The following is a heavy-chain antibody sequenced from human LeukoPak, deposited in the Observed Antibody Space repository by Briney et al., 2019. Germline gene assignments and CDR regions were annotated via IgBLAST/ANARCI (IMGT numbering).Heavy chain of an antibody. CDR1: GDSVSSNSAA. D-gene: IGHD3-22*01. CDR3: ARDYDSSGHGAFDY. J-gene: IGHJ4*02. Sequence: SQTLSLTCAISGDSVSSNSAAWNWIRQSPSRGLEWLGRTSYRSKWSTDYAVSVKSRITINPDTSKNQFSLQLKSVTPEDTAVYYCARDYDSSGHGAFDYWGQGTLVTVSS. CDR2: TSYRSKWST. V-gene: IGHV6-1*01.